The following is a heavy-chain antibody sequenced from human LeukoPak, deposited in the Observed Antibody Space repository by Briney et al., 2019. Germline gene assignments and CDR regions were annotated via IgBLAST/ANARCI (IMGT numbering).Heavy chain of an antibody. V-gene: IGHV3-11*05. Sequence: PGGSLRLSCAASGFAFSDYYMTWIRQAPGKGLEWISYISSNSRYTNYADSVKGRFTISRDNAKNSLYLQLNSLRAEDTAVYYCVRDGYSGSYYDYWGQGTLVTVSS. CDR2: ISSNSRYT. D-gene: IGHD1-26*01. CDR3: VRDGYSGSYYDY. J-gene: IGHJ4*02. CDR1: GFAFSDYY.